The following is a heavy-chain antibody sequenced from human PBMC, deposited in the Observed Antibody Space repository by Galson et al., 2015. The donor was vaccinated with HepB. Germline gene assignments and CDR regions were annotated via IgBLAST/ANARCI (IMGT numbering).Heavy chain of an antibody. CDR3: AKDRIVGTTMGADNY. CDR2: ISGSGDNT. D-gene: IGHD1-26*01. V-gene: IGHV3-23*01. CDR1: GFTFSSYA. Sequence: SLRLSCAASGFTFSSYAMNWVRQAPGKGLEWVSVISGSGDNTYYADSVKGRFTISRDKAQNTVYLQMNSLRAEDTAVYYCAKDRIVGTTMGADNYWGQGTLVTVSS. J-gene: IGHJ4*02.